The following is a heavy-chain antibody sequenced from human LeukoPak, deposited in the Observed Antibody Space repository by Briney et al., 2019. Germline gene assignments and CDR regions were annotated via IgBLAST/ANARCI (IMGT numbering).Heavy chain of an antibody. Sequence: PGGSLRLSCGASGFTFSSHRMHWVRQAPGEAPAWVARISSDGTSAVYADSVRGRFTVSRDNAKSKMFLQMDSLRAEDTAVYYCVRLTFYEGRGHYPDHWGQGTLVTVSS. J-gene: IGHJ4*02. CDR1: GFTFSSHR. CDR3: VRLTFYEGRGHYPDH. D-gene: IGHD3-22*01. CDR2: ISSDGTSA. V-gene: IGHV3-74*01.